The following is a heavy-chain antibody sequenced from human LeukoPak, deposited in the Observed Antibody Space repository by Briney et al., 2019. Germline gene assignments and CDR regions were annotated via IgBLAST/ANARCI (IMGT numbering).Heavy chain of an antibody. Sequence: SETLSLTCTVSGGSISSYYWSWIRQPPGKGLEWIGYIYYSGSTSYNPSLKSRVTISVDTSMNQFSLKLLSVTAADTAVYYCARAPYCSSTSCYLGFDLWGRGTLVTVSS. J-gene: IGHJ2*01. CDR3: ARAPYCSSTSCYLGFDL. V-gene: IGHV4-59*01. CDR1: GGSISSYY. CDR2: IYYSGST. D-gene: IGHD2-2*01.